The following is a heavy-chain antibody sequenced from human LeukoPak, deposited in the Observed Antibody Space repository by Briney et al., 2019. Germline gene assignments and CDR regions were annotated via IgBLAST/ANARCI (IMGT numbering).Heavy chain of an antibody. CDR3: ATSTTVVTLNYFDY. CDR2: IIPIFGTA. V-gene: IGHV1-69*13. D-gene: IGHD4-23*01. J-gene: IGHJ4*02. Sequence: ASVKVSCKASGGTFSSYAISWVRQAPGQGLEWMGGIIPIFGTANCAQKFQGRVTITADESTSTAYMELSSLRSEDTAVYYCATSTTVVTLNYFDYWGQGTLVTVSS. CDR1: GGTFSSYA.